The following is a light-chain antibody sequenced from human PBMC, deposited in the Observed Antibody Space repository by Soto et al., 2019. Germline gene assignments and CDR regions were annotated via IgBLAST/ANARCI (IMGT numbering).Light chain of an antibody. J-gene: IGLJ1*01. CDR2: EVT. CDR3: SSYAGSSTLYV. V-gene: IGLV2-8*01. Sequence: QSSLTQPPSASCSLGQSVTISCTGTASDVGVYNYVSWYQQHPGKAPKLMIYEVTKRPSGVPDRFSGSKSGNTASLTVSGLQAEHEADYYCSSYAGSSTLYVFGTGTKVTVL. CDR1: ASDVGVYNY.